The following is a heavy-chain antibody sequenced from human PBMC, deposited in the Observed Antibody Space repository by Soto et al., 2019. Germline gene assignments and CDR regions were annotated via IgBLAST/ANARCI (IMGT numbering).Heavy chain of an antibody. D-gene: IGHD6-13*01. Sequence: QVQLQESGPGLVKPSQTLSLTCTVSGGSISSGGYYWSWIRQHPGKGLEWIGYIYYSGSTYYNPSLKSRVTISVDTSKNQFSLKLSSVTAADTAVYYCAATWRGEQQSNGFAPWGQGTLVTVSS. CDR3: AATWRGEQQSNGFAP. CDR2: IYYSGST. J-gene: IGHJ5*02. V-gene: IGHV4-31*03. CDR1: GGSISSGGYY.